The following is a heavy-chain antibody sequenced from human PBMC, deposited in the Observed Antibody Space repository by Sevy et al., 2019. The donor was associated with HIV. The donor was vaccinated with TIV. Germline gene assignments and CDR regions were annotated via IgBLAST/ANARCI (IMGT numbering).Heavy chain of an antibody. CDR3: TRSLASGYFVTFDH. CDR1: GFTVSSKY. CDR2: LQSGGST. V-gene: IGHV3-53*01. Sequence: GGSLRLSCEVSGFTVSSKYMSWVRQAPGKGLEWVSVLQSGGSTHYADSGRGRFTISRDNSKNTLYLQMDGLRAEDTAIYYCTRSLASGYFVTFDHWGQGALVTVSS. J-gene: IGHJ4*02. D-gene: IGHD5-12*01.